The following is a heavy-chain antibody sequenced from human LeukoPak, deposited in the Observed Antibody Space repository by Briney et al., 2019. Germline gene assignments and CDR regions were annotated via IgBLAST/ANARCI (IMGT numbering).Heavy chain of an antibody. J-gene: IGHJ4*02. D-gene: IGHD4-11*01. CDR2: IYYSGST. V-gene: IGHV4-59*12. Sequence: SETLSLTCTVSGGSISSYYWSWIRQPPGKGLEWIGYIYYSGSTNYNPSLKSRVTISVDTSKNQFSLKLSSVTAADTAVYYCARDLGDYSNYDFDYWGQGTLVTVSS. CDR1: GGSISSYY. CDR3: ARDLGDYSNYDFDY.